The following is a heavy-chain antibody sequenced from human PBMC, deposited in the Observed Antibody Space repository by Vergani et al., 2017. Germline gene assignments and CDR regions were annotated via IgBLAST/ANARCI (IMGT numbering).Heavy chain of an antibody. CDR2: IYHIGST. CDR3: ARAYDYDFWSASNWFDP. Sequence: QLQLQESGSGLVKPSQTLSLTCAVSGGSISSGGYSWSWIRQPPGKGLEWIGYIYHIGSTYYNPSLKSRVTISVDRSKNQFSLKLSSVTAADTAVYYCARAYDYDFWSASNWFDPWGQGTLVTVSS. V-gene: IGHV4-30-2*01. J-gene: IGHJ5*02. CDR1: GGSISSGGYS. D-gene: IGHD3-3*01.